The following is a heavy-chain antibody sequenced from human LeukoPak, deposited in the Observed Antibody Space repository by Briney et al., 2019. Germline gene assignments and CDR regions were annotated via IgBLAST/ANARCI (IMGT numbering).Heavy chain of an antibody. J-gene: IGHJ4*02. CDR3: ATGFDWSLSFDY. CDR1: GGSFSGYY. CDR2: INHSGST. Sequence: SESLSLTCAVYGGSFSGYYWSWIRQPPGKGLEWIGEINHSGSTNYNPSLKSRVTISVDTSKNQFSLKLSSVTAADTAVYYCATGFDWSLSFDYWGQGTLVTVSS. D-gene: IGHD3-9*01. V-gene: IGHV4-34*01.